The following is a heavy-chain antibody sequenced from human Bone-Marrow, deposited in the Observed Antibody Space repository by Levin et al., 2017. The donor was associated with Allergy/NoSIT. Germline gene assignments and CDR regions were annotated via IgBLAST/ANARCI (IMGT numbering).Heavy chain of an antibody. CDR3: TVTGTTFDY. Sequence: GESLKISCKASGYKFIGHYIYWVRQAPGQGLEWMGQVNPDSGYATYSHRFQDRVTLTRDSSRDTAYMEMTGVTSDDTAIYYCTVTGTTFDYWGQGTPVIVSS. CDR2: VNPDSGYA. D-gene: IGHD1-20*01. CDR1: GYKFIGHY. J-gene: IGHJ4*02. V-gene: IGHV1-2*06.